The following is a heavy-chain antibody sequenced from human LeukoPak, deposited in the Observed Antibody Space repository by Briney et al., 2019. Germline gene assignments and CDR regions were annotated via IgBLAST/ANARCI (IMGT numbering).Heavy chain of an antibody. V-gene: IGHV3-21*01. CDR1: GFTFSGYS. J-gene: IGHJ4*02. CDR3: ARMHYDSSGYGIDY. D-gene: IGHD3-22*01. Sequence: GGSLRLSCAVSGFTFSGYSMNWVRQAPGKGLEWVSSISSSSSYIYYADSVKGRFTISRDNAKNSLYLQMNSLRAEDTAVYYCARMHYDSSGYGIDYWGQGTLVTVSS. CDR2: ISSSSSYI.